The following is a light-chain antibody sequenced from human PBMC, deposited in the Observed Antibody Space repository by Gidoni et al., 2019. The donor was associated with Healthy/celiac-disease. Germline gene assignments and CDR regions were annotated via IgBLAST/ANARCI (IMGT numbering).Light chain of an antibody. J-gene: IGKJ1*01. Sequence: DIQMTQSPSSLSASVGERVTITCRASQSISSYLNWYQQKPGKAPKLLIYAASSLQSGVSSRFSGSGSGTDFTLTISSLQPEDFATYYCQQSYSTPPTFVQXTKVEIK. CDR1: QSISSY. CDR3: QQSYSTPPT. V-gene: IGKV1-39*01. CDR2: AAS.